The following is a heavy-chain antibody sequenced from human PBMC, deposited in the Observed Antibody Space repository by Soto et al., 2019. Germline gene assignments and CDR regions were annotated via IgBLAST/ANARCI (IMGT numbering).Heavy chain of an antibody. D-gene: IGHD3-22*01. J-gene: IGHJ4*02. CDR2: IGTAGDT. V-gene: IGHV3-13*01. Sequence: GSLRLSCAASGFTFSSYDMHWVRQATGKGLEWVSAIGTAGDTYYPGSVKGRFTISRENARNSLYLQMNSLRAEDTAVYYCARAYYYDSSGYPYYFDYWGQGTLVTVSS. CDR1: GFTFSSYD. CDR3: ARAYYYDSSGYPYYFDY.